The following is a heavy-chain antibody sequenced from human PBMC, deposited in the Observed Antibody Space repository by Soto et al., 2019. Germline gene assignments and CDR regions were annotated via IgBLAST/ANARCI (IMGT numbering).Heavy chain of an antibody. CDR1: GYTFINYY. Sequence: QVQLVQSGAEVKKPGASVKLSCKASGYTFINYYIHWVRQAPGQGLEWMGIFNPTSGSTNYAQKFQGRVTLTMDTSTRPVYIEVRSLRFDDTAVYYCARDFAAGEYWGQGTLVTVSS. CDR2: FNPTSGST. V-gene: IGHV1-46*01. J-gene: IGHJ4*02. CDR3: ARDFAAGEY. D-gene: IGHD6-13*01.